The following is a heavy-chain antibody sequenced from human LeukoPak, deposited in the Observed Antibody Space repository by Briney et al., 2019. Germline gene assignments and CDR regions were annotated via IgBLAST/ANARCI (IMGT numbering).Heavy chain of an antibody. CDR1: GGSFSGYY. CDR2: INHSGST. V-gene: IGHV4-34*01. CDR3: ATTYYDFWSGYSFFDY. J-gene: IGHJ4*02. D-gene: IGHD3-3*01. Sequence: SETLSLTCAVYGGSFSGYYWSWIRQPPGRGLEWIGEINHSGSTNYNPSLKSRVTISVDTSKNQFSLKLSSVTAADTAVYYCATTYYDFWSGYSFFDYWGQGTLVTVSS.